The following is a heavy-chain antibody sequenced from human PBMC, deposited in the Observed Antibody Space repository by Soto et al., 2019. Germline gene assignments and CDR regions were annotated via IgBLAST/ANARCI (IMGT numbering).Heavy chain of an antibody. V-gene: IGHV3-7*01. Sequence: EVQLVESGGGLVQPGGSLRLSCAASGFTFSSYWMSWVRQAPGKGLEWVANIKQDGSEKYYVDSVKGRFTISRDNAKNSLYLQMNSLRAEDTAVYYCARATRGTMVRGVICYYYYMDVWGKGTTVNVSS. CDR1: GFTFSSYW. CDR2: IKQDGSEK. CDR3: ARATRGTMVRGVICYYYYMDV. J-gene: IGHJ6*03. D-gene: IGHD3-10*01.